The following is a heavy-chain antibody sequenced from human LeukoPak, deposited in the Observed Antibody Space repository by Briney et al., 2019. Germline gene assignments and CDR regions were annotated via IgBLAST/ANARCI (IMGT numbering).Heavy chain of an antibody. D-gene: IGHD2-21*01. V-gene: IGHV3-48*02. J-gene: IGHJ4*02. CDR3: ARAPPTCGGDCYSAFDY. Sequence: GGSLRLSCAASGFTFSSYSMNWVRQAPGKGLEWVSYISSSSSTIYYADSVKGRFTISRDNAKNSLYLQMNSLRDEDTAVDYCARAPPTCGGDCYSAFDYWGQGTLVTVSS. CDR1: GFTFSSYS. CDR2: ISSSSSTI.